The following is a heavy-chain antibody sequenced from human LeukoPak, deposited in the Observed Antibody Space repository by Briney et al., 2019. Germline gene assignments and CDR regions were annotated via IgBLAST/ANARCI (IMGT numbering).Heavy chain of an antibody. CDR2: IYYIGGT. D-gene: IGHD6-19*01. J-gene: IGHJ4*02. CDR3: ATQPVGGYCFDS. Sequence: SETLTLTCTVSGGSLTNYYWAWIRQPPGKGLEWIGYIYYIGGTKYNPSLKSRLTISVDSSKSQFSLILSSVTAADTAVYYCATQPVGGYCFDSWGQGTLVTVSS. CDR1: GGSLTNYY. V-gene: IGHV4-59*08.